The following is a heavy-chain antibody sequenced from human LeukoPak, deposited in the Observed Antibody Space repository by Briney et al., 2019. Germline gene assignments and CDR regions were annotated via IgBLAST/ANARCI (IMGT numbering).Heavy chain of an antibody. CDR1: GGSFSGYY. Sequence: SETLSLTCAVYGGSFSGYYWSWIRQPPGKGLEWIGEINHSGSTNYNPSLKSRVTISVDTSKNQFSLKLSSVTAADTAVYYCARGLGRYGSGSPHFDYWGQGTLVTVSS. J-gene: IGHJ4*02. CDR3: ARGLGRYGSGSPHFDY. CDR2: INHSGST. D-gene: IGHD3-10*01. V-gene: IGHV4-34*01.